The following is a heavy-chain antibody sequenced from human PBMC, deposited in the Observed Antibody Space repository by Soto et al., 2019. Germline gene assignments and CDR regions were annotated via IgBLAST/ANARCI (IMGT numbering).Heavy chain of an antibody. Sequence: EVQLVESGGGVVQPGGSLRLSCVGSGFTYGDSAMHWVRQVSGKGLEWVSGIGWNSGSVGYVDSVKGRFTISRDNAKKSLYLQMNSLRPEDTALYYCAKDRRGYYGAGRLDYWGLGTLVTVSS. CDR3: AKDRRGYYGAGRLDY. CDR1: GFTYGDSA. CDR2: IGWNSGSV. J-gene: IGHJ4*02. D-gene: IGHD3-10*01. V-gene: IGHV3-9*01.